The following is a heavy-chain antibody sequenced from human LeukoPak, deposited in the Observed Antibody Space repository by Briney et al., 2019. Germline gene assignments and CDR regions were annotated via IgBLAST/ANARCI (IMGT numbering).Heavy chain of an antibody. V-gene: IGHV3-23*01. D-gene: IGHD3-10*01. CDR1: GFSFSSYA. CDR2: NSGSGGST. CDR3: ARRNAMIREPPRIDY. J-gene: IGHJ4*02. Sequence: PGGSLRLSCAASGFSFSSYAMTWVRQAPGKGLEWVSGNSGSGGSTYHADSVKGRFTISRDNSKNTLYLQMNSLRAEDTAVYYCARRNAMIREPPRIDYWGQGTLVTVSS.